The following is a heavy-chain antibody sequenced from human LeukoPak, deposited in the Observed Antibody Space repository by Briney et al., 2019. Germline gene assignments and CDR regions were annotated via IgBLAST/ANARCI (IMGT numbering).Heavy chain of an antibody. CDR3: ARTLYDYVWGSNWFDP. CDR2: IYYSGST. D-gene: IGHD3-16*01. J-gene: IGHJ5*02. V-gene: IGHV4-59*01. Sequence: SETLSLTCTVPGGSISSYYWSWIRQPPGKGLEWIGYIYYSGSTNYNPSLKSRVTISVDTSKNQFSLKLSSVTAADTAVYYCARTLYDYVWGSNWFDPWGQGTLVTVSS. CDR1: GGSISSYY.